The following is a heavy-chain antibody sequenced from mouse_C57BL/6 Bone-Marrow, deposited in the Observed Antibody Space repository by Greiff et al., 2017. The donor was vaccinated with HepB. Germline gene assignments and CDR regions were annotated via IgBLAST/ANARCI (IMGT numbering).Heavy chain of an antibody. V-gene: IGHV5-17*01. CDR2: ISSGSSTI. D-gene: IGHD2-4*01. CDR1: GFTFSDYG. J-gene: IGHJ4*01. Sequence: EVKLVESGGGLVKPGGSLKLSCAASGFTFSDYGMHWVRQAPEKGLEWVAYISSGSSTIYYADTVKGRFTISRDNAKNTLFLQMTSLRSEDTAMYYCARPHDYDRFYYAMDYWGQGTSVTVSS. CDR3: ARPHDYDRFYYAMDY.